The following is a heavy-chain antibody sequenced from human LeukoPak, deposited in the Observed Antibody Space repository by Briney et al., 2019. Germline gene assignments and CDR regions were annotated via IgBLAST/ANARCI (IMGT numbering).Heavy chain of an antibody. J-gene: IGHJ6*03. D-gene: IGHD2-2*01. CDR2: IKQDGSEK. V-gene: IGHV3-7*01. Sequence: PGGSLRLSCAASGFTFSSYWMSWVRQAPGKGLEWVANIKQDGSEKYYVDSVKGRFTISRDNAKNSLYLQMNSLRAEDTAVYYCARGDQLRSDYYYYYMDVWGKGTTVTVSS. CDR1: GFTFSSYW. CDR3: ARGDQLRSDYYYYYMDV.